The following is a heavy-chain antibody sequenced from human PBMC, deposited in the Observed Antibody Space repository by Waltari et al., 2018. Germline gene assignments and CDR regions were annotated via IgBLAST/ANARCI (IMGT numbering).Heavy chain of an antibody. Sequence: EVQLVESGGGLVQPGGSLRLSCAASGFTFSSYWMHWVRQAPGKGLVWVSRINSDGSSTSYADSVKGRFTISRDNSKNTLYLQMNSLRAEDTAVYYCAKDRRGMVVSGHQVDYWGQGTLVTVSS. J-gene: IGHJ4*02. V-gene: IGHV3-74*01. D-gene: IGHD2-15*01. CDR2: INSDGSST. CDR1: GFTFSSYW. CDR3: AKDRRGMVVSGHQVDY.